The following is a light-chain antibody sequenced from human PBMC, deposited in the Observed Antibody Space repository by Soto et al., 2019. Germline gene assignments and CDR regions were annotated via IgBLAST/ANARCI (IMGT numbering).Light chain of an antibody. J-gene: IGKJ1*01. V-gene: IGKV3-15*01. CDR2: ATS. Sequence: EIVMTQSPATLSVSPGEIATLSFSASQSVSNNLAWYQQKPGQAPRLLIYATSSRATGVPARFSGSGFGTEFTLTISSLQSEDFAVYYCQQYDKWPPRTFGQGTKVDIK. CDR1: QSVSNN. CDR3: QQYDKWPPRT.